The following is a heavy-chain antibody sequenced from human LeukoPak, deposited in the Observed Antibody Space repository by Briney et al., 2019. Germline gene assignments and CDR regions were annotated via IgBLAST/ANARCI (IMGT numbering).Heavy chain of an antibody. CDR1: GYTFTGYY. D-gene: IGHD3-10*01. V-gene: IGHV1-2*02. Sequence: ASVKVSCTAFGYTFTGYYMHWVRQAPGQGLEWMGWINPNSGGTNYAQKFQGRVTMTRGTSISTAYMELSRLRSDDTAVYYCARVGGSGENWFDPWGQGTLVTVSS. CDR3: ARVGGSGENWFDP. CDR2: INPNSGGT. J-gene: IGHJ5*02.